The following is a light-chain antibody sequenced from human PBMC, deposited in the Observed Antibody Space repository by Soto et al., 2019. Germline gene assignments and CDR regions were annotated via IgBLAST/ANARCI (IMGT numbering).Light chain of an antibody. Sequence: EIVLTQYPGTLSSSPGERSTLSCRSSQSVSSSYFDWYQQKLGQAPRLLIYSASSRVTGIPYRFSRVWSGTDFALKLIRLEPEDFSVSYCPQYSSLSWKFGPGTRV. V-gene: IGKV3-20*01. CDR3: PQYSSLSWK. J-gene: IGKJ1*01. CDR2: SAS. CDR1: QSVSSSY.